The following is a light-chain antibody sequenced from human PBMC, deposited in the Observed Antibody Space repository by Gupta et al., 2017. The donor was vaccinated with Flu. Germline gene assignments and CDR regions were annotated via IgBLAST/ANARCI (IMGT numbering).Light chain of an antibody. CDR2: GAP. CDR3: HCQEWDSQLPKYI. Sequence: EIVLTQSPVTLSLSPGERATLSCRASQNININHIAWYQQKTGQAPRLLFYGAPNRATGIPDRFMSNWYGVDFTLTITRLDPEEWAVYFCHCQEWDSQLPKYIFGQGTKVEIK. J-gene: IGKJ2*01. V-gene: IGKV3-20*01. CDR1: QNININH.